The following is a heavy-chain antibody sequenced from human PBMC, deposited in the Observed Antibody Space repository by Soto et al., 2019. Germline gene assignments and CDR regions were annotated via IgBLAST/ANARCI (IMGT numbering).Heavy chain of an antibody. V-gene: IGHV3-9*01. CDR3: AKDRSXILHYGMDV. D-gene: IGHD5-18*01. CDR1: EFTFDDYA. J-gene: IGHJ6*02. Sequence: EVQLVESGGGLVQPGRSLRLSCAASEFTFDDYAMHWVRQAPGKGLEWVSGISWNSDNIGYADSVKGRFTISRDNVKNSLYLQMNSLRAEDTALYYCAKDRSXILHYGMDVWGQGTTVTVSS. CDR2: ISWNSDNI.